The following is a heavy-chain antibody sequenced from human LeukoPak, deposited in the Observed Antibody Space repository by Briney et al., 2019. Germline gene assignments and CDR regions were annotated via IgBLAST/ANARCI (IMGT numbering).Heavy chain of an antibody. CDR1: GFTVSSNY. J-gene: IGHJ3*02. CDR3: AREGSSTNCYSCAFDI. CDR2: IYSGGST. Sequence: AGGSLRLSCAASGFTVSSNYMSWVRQAPGKGLEWVSVIYSGGSTYYADSVKGRFTISRDNSKNTLYLQMNSLRAEDTAVYYCAREGSSTNCYSCAFDIWGQGTMVTVSS. D-gene: IGHD2-2*02. V-gene: IGHV3-53*01.